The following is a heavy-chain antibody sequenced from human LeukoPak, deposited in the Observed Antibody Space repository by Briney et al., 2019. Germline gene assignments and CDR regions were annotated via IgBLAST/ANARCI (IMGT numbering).Heavy chain of an antibody. CDR3: ARDSADYGSGDYYYYYYMDV. J-gene: IGHJ6*03. Sequence: GGSLRLSCAASGFTFSNYWMTWVRQAPGKGLEWVANIKHDGSEDYYLDSVKGRFTISRDNAKNSLYLQMNSLRAEDTAVYYCARDSADYGSGDYYYYYYMDVWGKGTTVTFSS. V-gene: IGHV3-7*01. CDR2: IKHDGSED. D-gene: IGHD3-10*01. CDR1: GFTFSNYW.